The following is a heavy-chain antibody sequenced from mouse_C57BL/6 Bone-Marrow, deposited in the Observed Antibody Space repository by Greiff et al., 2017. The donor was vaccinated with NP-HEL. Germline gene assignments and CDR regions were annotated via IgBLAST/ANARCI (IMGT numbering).Heavy chain of an antibody. Sequence: QVQLQQSGAELARPGASVKLSCKASGYTFTSYGISWVKQRPGQGLEWIGEIYPRSGNTYYNEKFKGKATLTADKSSSTVYMEIRSLTSEDSAVYFCARVGAADFDYGGQGTTLTVTS. CDR3: ARVGAADFDY. CDR1: GYTFTSYG. V-gene: IGHV1-81*01. J-gene: IGHJ2*01. CDR2: IYPRSGNT.